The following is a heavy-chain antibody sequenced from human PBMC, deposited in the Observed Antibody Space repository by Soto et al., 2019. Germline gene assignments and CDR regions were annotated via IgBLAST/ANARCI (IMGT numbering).Heavy chain of an antibody. Sequence: QITLRESGPTLVKPTQTLTLTCTFSAFSLSTSEVGVAWIRQPPGKAPEWLALIYWDDDKRYSPSLKSRLTITKDTSKNQVVLTMTNMDPVDTATYYCAHKGGRGAGMDVWGQGTTVTVSS. CDR3: AHKGGRGAGMDV. CDR2: IYWDDDK. V-gene: IGHV2-5*02. D-gene: IGHD2-15*01. J-gene: IGHJ6*02. CDR1: AFSLSTSEVG.